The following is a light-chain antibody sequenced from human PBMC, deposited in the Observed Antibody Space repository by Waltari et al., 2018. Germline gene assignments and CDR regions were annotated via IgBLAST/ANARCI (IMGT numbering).Light chain of an antibody. Sequence: DIQMTKSPSSLSASVGDRVTLTCRASQSISTFLNWYQQKEGRAPKLLIYAASTLQRGVPSRFSGSGAGSDFTLTISSLQPEDSATYHCQESVSTPKGTFGPGTKVEIK. CDR2: AAS. V-gene: IGKV1-39*01. CDR3: QESVSTPKGT. J-gene: IGKJ3*01. CDR1: QSISTF.